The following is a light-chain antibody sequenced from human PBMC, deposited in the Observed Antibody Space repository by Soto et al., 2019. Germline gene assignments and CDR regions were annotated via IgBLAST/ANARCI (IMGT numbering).Light chain of an antibody. CDR3: QQYNNTTPFT. CDR1: QSVGSK. J-gene: IGKJ3*01. Sequence: EIVMTQSPATLSVSPGERASLSCRASQSVGSKLAWYQHKPGQAPRLLIYDASTRATGFPARFSGSGSGTEFTLTISSLQPEDFAVYYCQQYNNTTPFTFGPGTKVDI. CDR2: DAS. V-gene: IGKV3-15*01.